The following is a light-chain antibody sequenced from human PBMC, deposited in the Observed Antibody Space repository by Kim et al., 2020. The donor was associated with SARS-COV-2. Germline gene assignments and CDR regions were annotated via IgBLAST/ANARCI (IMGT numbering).Light chain of an antibody. J-gene: IGLJ3*02. CDR1: SIGSKS. V-gene: IGLV3-21*04. CDR2: YDS. CDR3: QVWDSSSDRV. Sequence: VAPGETAMITCGGNSIGSKSVHWSQQKPGPAPLLVIYYDSDRPSGIPERFSGSNSGNTATLAISRVEAGDEADYYCQVWDSSSDRVFGGGTQLTV.